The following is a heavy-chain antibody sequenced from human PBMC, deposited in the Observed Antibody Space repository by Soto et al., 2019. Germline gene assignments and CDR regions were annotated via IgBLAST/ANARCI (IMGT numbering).Heavy chain of an antibody. V-gene: IGHV4-59*01. CDR2: IYYSGST. D-gene: IGHD5-12*01. CDR1: GVSISSYY. J-gene: IGHJ4*02. CDR3: ARVREVATSPFDY. Sequence: PXETLSLTFAVAGVSISSYYWSWIRQPPGKGLEWIGYIYYSGSTNYNPSLKSRVTISVDTSKNQFSLKLSSVTAADTAVYYCARVREVATSPFDYWGQGTLVTVSS.